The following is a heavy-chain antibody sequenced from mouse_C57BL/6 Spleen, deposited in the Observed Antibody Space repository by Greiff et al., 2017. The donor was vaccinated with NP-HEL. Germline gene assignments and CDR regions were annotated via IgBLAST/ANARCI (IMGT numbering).Heavy chain of an antibody. Sequence: EVQLQESGPGMVKPSQSLSLTCTVTGYSITSGYDWHWIRHFPGNKLEWMGYISYSGSTNYNPFLKSRISITHDTSKNHFFLKLNSVTTEDTATYYCARAGHYYGNFDYWGQGTTLTVSS. J-gene: IGHJ2*01. D-gene: IGHD1-2*01. CDR1: GYSITSGYD. V-gene: IGHV3-1*01. CDR2: ISYSGST. CDR3: ARAGHYYGNFDY.